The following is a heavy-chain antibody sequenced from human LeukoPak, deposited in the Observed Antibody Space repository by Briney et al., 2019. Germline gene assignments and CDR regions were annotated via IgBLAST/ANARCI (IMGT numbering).Heavy chain of an antibody. Sequence: PSQTLSLTCTVSGGSISSGGYYWSWIREHPGKGLEWIGYIYYSGGTYYNPSLKSRVTISVDTSKNQFSLKLSSVTAADTAVYYCASTNWNYAWAGFDYWGQGTLVTVSS. V-gene: IGHV4-31*03. D-gene: IGHD1-7*01. CDR2: IYYSGGT. CDR3: ASTNWNYAWAGFDY. J-gene: IGHJ4*02. CDR1: GGSISSGGYY.